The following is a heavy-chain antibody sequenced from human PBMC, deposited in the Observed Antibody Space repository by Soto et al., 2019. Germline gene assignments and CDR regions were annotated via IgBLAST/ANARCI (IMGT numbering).Heavy chain of an antibody. Sequence: PSETLSLTCTVSGGSVSSGSYYWSWIRQPPGKGLEWIGYIYNGGSTNYNPSLKSRVTISVDTSKNQFSLRLSSVTAADTAVYYCARRNYYGSGSYPFDFWGQGTLVTVSS. CDR2: IYNGGST. V-gene: IGHV4-61*01. CDR1: GGSVSSGSYY. CDR3: ARRNYYGSGSYPFDF. D-gene: IGHD3-10*01. J-gene: IGHJ4*02.